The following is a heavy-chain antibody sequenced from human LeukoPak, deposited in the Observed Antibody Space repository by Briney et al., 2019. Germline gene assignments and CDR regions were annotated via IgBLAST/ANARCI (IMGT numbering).Heavy chain of an antibody. Sequence: GGSLRLSCAASGFTFSGYNMIWVRQAPGKGLEWVSAISGSGDSTYYADSVKGRFTISRDNSKNTLYLQMNSLRVEDTAVYYCAKDRGIISDYWGQGTLVTVSS. CDR2: ISGSGDST. CDR1: GFTFSGYN. J-gene: IGHJ4*02. V-gene: IGHV3-23*01. D-gene: IGHD3-10*01. CDR3: AKDRGIISDY.